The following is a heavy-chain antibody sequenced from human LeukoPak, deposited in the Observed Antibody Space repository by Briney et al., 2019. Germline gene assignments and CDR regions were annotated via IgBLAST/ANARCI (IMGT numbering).Heavy chain of an antibody. CDR3: ARLDTYYYDSSGYIL. D-gene: IGHD3-22*01. CDR2: INSDGSST. Sequence: GGSLRLSCAASGFTFSSYWMHWVRQAPGKGLVWVSRINSDGSSTSYADSVKGRFTISRDNAKNTLYLQMNSLRVEDTAVYYCARLDTYYYDSSGYILWGQGTLVTVSS. CDR1: GFTFSSYW. V-gene: IGHV3-74*01. J-gene: IGHJ4*02.